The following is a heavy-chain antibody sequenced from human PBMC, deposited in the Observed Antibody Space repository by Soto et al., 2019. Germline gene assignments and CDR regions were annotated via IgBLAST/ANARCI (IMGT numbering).Heavy chain of an antibody. CDR1: GFRFSDHY. CDR3: AGEPYYYGSAF. D-gene: IGHD3-10*01. CDR2: ISGGGTTT. J-gene: IGHJ4*02. V-gene: IGHV3-11*01. Sequence: PGGSLRLSCAASGFRFSDHYMTWIRQAPGKGLEWVSKISGGGTTTHYADSVKGRFTVSRDNAKNSLYLQMNSLRAEDTAVYYCAGEPYYYGSAFWGQGTLVTVSS.